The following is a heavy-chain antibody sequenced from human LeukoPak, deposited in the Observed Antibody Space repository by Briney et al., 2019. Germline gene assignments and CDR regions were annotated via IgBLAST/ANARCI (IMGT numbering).Heavy chain of an antibody. D-gene: IGHD2-8*01. J-gene: IGHJ4*02. V-gene: IGHV3-23*01. CDR1: GFTFSSYA. CDR3: AKDGDIVLMVYGNFDY. CDR2: ISGSGGST. Sequence: GGSLRLSCAASGFTFSSYAMSWVRQAPGKGLEWVSTISGSGGSTYYADSVKGRFTISRDNSKNTLYLQMNSLRAEDTAVYYCAKDGDIVLMVYGNFDYWGQGTLVTVSS.